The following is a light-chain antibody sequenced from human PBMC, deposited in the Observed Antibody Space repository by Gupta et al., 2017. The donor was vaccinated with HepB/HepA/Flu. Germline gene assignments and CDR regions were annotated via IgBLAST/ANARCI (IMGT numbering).Light chain of an antibody. Sequence: DIQMTQSPSSLSASVGDRVTITCRASQRISSCLNWFQQKPGKAPNLLIYAASSVQSGVPSRFSGGGSGTDFTLTISRLQPEDFATYYCQQWDNTPRTFGRGTKVEVK. CDR1: QRISSC. CDR3: QQWDNTPRT. CDR2: AAS. V-gene: IGKV1-39*01. J-gene: IGKJ1*01.